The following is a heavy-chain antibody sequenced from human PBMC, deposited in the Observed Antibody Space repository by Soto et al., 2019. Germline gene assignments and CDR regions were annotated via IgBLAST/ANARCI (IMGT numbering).Heavy chain of an antibody. V-gene: IGHV4-61*08. J-gene: IGHJ6*02. CDR3: ARLRGATTGPGGYYYGMDV. CDR2: IYYSGST. CDR1: GGSISSGGYY. Sequence: PSETLSLTCTVSGGSISSGGYYWSWIRQPPGKGLEWIGYIYYSGSTNYNPSLKSRVTISVDTSKNQFSLKLSSVTAADTAVYYCARLRGATTGPGGYYYGMDVWGQGTTVTVSS. D-gene: IGHD1-26*01.